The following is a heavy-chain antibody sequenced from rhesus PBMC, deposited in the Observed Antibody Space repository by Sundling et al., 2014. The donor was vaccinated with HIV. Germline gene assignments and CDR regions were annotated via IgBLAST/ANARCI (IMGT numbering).Heavy chain of an antibody. Sequence: QVQLVQSGAEVKKPGASVKVSCKASGFTFGSYAINWVRQAPGQGLEWMGVIIPLVGITNYAEKFQGRVTITADTSTSTAYMELSSLRSEDTAVYYCARGDPEPSSWSFKFEYWGRGRSWSPSPQ. D-gene: IGHD6-13*01. CDR3: ARGDPEPSSWSFKFEY. V-gene: IGHV1-198*02. CDR1: GFTFGSYA. CDR2: IIPLVGIT. J-gene: IGHJ4*01.